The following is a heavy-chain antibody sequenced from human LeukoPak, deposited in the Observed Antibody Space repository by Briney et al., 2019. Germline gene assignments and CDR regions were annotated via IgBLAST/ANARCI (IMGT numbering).Heavy chain of an antibody. CDR3: AKDIESGGYSGYGLFDY. J-gene: IGHJ4*02. Sequence: GGSLRLSCAASGFTFSSYAMHWVRQAPGKGLEWVAIIRYDGSNKYYADSVKGRFTISRDNSKNTLYLQMNSLRAEDTALYYCAKDIESGGYSGYGLFDYWGQGTLVTVSS. CDR1: GFTFSSYA. V-gene: IGHV3-30*02. D-gene: IGHD5-12*01. CDR2: IRYDGSNK.